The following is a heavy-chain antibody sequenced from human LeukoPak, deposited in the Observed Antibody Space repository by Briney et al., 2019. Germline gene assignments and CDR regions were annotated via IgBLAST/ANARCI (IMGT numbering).Heavy chain of an antibody. CDR1: GFTFDDYA. D-gene: IGHD6-6*01. Sequence: PGGSLRLSCAASGFTFDDYAMHWVRQAPGKGLEWVSGISWNSGSIGYADSVKGRFTISRDNAKNSLYLQMNSLRAEDTALYYCAKGDSSSLYYFDYWGQGTLVTVSS. CDR3: AKGDSSSLYYFDY. J-gene: IGHJ4*02. V-gene: IGHV3-9*01. CDR2: ISWNSGSI.